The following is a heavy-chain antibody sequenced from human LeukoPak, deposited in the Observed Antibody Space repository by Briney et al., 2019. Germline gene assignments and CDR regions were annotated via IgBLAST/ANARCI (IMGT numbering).Heavy chain of an antibody. J-gene: IGHJ6*03. V-gene: IGHV1-18*01. CDR3: ARRRRCSSTSCYYVIGYYYYYMDV. CDR2: ISAYNGNT. Sequence: GASVKVSCKASGYTFTSYGISWVRQAPGQGLEWMGWISAYNGNTNYAQKLQGRVTITTDTSTSTAYMELRSLRSDDTAVYYCARRRRCSSTSCYYVIGYYYYYMDVWGKGTTVTVSS. D-gene: IGHD2-2*01. CDR1: GYTFTSYG.